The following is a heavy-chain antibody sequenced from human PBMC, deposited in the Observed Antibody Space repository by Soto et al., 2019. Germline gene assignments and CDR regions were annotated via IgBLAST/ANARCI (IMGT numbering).Heavy chain of an antibody. CDR2: IYYSGST. J-gene: IGHJ4*02. Sequence: QVQLQESGPGLVKPSQTLSLTCTVSGGSISSGGYYWSWIRQHPGKGLEWIGYIYYSGSTYYNPSLKSRVTISVDTSKNQFSLKLSSVTAADTAVYYCARGTGTPLEQWLVAVIWGQGTLVTVSS. V-gene: IGHV4-31*03. CDR1: GGSISSGGYY. CDR3: ARGTGTPLEQWLVAVI. D-gene: IGHD6-19*01.